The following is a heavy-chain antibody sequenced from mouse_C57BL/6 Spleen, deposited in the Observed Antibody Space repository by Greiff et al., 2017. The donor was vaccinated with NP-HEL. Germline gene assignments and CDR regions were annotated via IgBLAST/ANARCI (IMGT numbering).Heavy chain of an antibody. CDR1: GYAFSSSW. Sequence: QVQLQPSGPELVKPGASVKISCKASGYAFSSSWMNWVKQRPGKGLEWIGRIYPGDGDTNYNGKFKGKATLTADKSSSTAYMQLSSLTSEDSAVYVWAKGYGSSYWYFDVWGTGTTVTVSS. V-gene: IGHV1-82*01. J-gene: IGHJ1*03. D-gene: IGHD1-1*01. CDR3: AKGYGSSYWYFDV. CDR2: IYPGDGDT.